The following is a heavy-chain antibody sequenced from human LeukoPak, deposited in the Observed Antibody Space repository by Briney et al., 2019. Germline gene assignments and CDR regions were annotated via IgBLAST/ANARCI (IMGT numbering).Heavy chain of an antibody. CDR3: ARVQGCSGGTCYFHY. V-gene: IGHV3-74*01. CDR2: INSDGSST. D-gene: IGHD2-15*01. J-gene: IGHJ4*02. CDR1: GFTFSSYS. Sequence: GGSLRLSCAASGFTFSSYSMNWVRQAPGKGLLWVSRINSDGSSTTYADSVKGRFTISRGNAKNTVYLQMNSLRAEDTAVYYCARVQGCSGGTCYFHYWGQGTLVTVSS.